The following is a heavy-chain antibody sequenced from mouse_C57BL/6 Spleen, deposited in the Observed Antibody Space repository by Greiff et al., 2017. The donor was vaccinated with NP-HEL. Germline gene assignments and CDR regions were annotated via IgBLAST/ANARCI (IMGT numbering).Heavy chain of an antibody. Sequence: EVKLVEPGGGLVKPGGSLKLSCAASGFTFSDYGMHWVRQAPEKGLEWVAYISSGSSTIYYADTVKGRCTISRDNAKNTLCLQMTSLRSEDTAMYDCASSDSSLYYYAMDYWGQGTSVTVSS. V-gene: IGHV5-17*01. CDR2: ISSGSSTI. CDR1: GFTFSDYG. J-gene: IGHJ4*01. CDR3: ASSDSSLYYYAMDY. D-gene: IGHD6-1*01.